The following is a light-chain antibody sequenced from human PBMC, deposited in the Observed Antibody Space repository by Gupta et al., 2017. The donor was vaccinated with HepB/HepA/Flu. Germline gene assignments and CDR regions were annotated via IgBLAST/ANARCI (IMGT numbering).Light chain of an antibody. V-gene: IGLV2-14*01. Sequence: QSALTQPASVSGSPGQSITVSCTGSSGDVGGYASVSWYRQHPGKAPQLLIYDVSNRPSGISNRFSGSKSGNTASLTISGLQAEDEADYYCSSFTSTGILVVFGGGTKLTVL. J-gene: IGLJ2*01. CDR3: SSFTSTGILVV. CDR2: DVS. CDR1: SGDVGGYAS.